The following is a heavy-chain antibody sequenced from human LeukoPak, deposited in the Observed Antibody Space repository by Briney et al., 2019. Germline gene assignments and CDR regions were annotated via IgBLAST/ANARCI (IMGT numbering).Heavy chain of an antibody. V-gene: IGHV4-59*08. Sequence: SETLSLTCTVSGGSISSYYWTWIRQPPGKGLEWIGYIHYSGNTNYNPSLKSRVTISVDTSENQFSLRLSSVTAADTAVYYCARGHYYDSSGYYYVDHYFDYWGQGTLVTVSS. D-gene: IGHD3-22*01. CDR1: GGSISSYY. J-gene: IGHJ4*02. CDR3: ARGHYYDSSGYYYVDHYFDY. CDR2: IHYSGNT.